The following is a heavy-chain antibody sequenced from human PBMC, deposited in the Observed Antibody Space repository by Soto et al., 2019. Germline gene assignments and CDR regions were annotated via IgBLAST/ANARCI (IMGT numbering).Heavy chain of an antibody. J-gene: IGHJ4*02. V-gene: IGHV3-48*01. CDR2: ISGSSSTI. Sequence: EVQLVESGGGLVQPGGSLRLSCAATGFTFISYSMNWVRQAPGKGLEWISYISGSSSTIYYADSVEGRFTISRDNAKNSPYLQMSSLRAEDTSVYYCARDRAEDYWGQGTLVTVSS. CDR1: GFTFISYS. CDR3: ARDRAEDY.